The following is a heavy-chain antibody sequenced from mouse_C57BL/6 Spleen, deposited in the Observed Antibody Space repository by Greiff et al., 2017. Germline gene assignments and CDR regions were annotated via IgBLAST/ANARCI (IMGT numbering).Heavy chain of an antibody. CDR2: IYPGAGDT. V-gene: IGHV1-82*01. Sequence: VQLQQSGPELVKPGASVKISCKASGYAFSSSWMNWVKQRPGKGLEWIGRIYPGAGDTNYNGKLKGKATLTADKSSSTAYMQLSRLTSEDSAVYFCARWRTTVQYYYAMDYWGQGTSVTVSS. CDR3: ARWRTTVQYYYAMDY. CDR1: GYAFSSSW. D-gene: IGHD1-1*01. J-gene: IGHJ4*01.